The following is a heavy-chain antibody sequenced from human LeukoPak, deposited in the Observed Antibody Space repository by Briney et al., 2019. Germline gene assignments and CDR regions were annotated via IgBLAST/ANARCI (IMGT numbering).Heavy chain of an antibody. Sequence: SETLSLTCTVSGDSIGSSSHYWGRIRQPPGKGLEWIGSIYYSGSTYYNPSLKSRVTISEDTSKNQFSLKLSSVTAADTAVYYCARLLVVRGLDYWGQGTLVTVSS. J-gene: IGHJ4*02. V-gene: IGHV4-39*01. CDR3: ARLLVVRGLDY. CDR1: GDSIGSSSHY. CDR2: IYYSGST. D-gene: IGHD2-15*01.